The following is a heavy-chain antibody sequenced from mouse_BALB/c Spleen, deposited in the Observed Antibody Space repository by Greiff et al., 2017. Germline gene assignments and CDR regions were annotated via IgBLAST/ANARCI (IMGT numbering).Heavy chain of an antibody. V-gene: IGHV2-9*02. J-gene: IGHJ1*01. CDR1: GFSLTSYG. CDR2: IWAGGST. CDR3: ARGNYGSRNWYFDV. D-gene: IGHD1-1*01. Sequence: VKLMESGPGLVAPSQSLSITCTVSGFSLTSYGVHWVRQPPGKGLEWLGVIWAGGSTNYNSALMSRLSISKDNSKSQVFLKMNSLQTDDTAMYYCARGNYGSRNWYFDVWGAGTTVTVSS.